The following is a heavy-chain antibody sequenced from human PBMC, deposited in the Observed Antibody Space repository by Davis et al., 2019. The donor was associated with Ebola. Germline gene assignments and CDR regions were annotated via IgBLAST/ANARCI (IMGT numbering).Heavy chain of an antibody. CDR1: GDSVSSYY. V-gene: IGHV4-4*07. CDR2: IYHSGSS. D-gene: IGHD3-10*01. Sequence: SETLSLTCSVSGDSVSSYYWAWVRQPAEKGPEWIGRIYHSGSSDYNPSLKSRVTMSVDTSKNQFSLRLTSVTAADTAVYYCARDPRGGKYFDFWGQGTLVTVSS. J-gene: IGHJ4*02. CDR3: ARDPRGGKYFDF.